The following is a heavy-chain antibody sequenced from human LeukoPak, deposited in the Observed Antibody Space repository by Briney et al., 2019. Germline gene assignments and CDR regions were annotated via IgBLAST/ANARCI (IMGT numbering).Heavy chain of an antibody. Sequence: SVKVSCKASGGTFSSYAISWVRQAPGQGLEWMGGIIPIFGTANYAQKFQCRVTITADESTSTAYMELSSLRSEDTAVYYCARWGYCSSTRCRSSGYYMDVWGKGTTVTVSS. CDR1: GGTFSSYA. V-gene: IGHV1-69*13. CDR2: IIPIFGTA. D-gene: IGHD2-2*01. J-gene: IGHJ6*03. CDR3: ARWGYCSSTRCRSSGYYMDV.